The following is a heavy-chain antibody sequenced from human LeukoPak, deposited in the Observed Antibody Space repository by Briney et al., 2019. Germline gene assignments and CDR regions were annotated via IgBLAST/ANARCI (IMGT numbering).Heavy chain of an antibody. CDR3: AKDCGAFCFDS. D-gene: IGHD4-17*01. CDR2: TIPDSGDT. Sequence: ASVKVSCKASGYTFTGYYMHWVRQAPGQGLGWMGWTIPDSGDTNYAQKFQGRVTMTRDTSISTAYMELSGLRSDDTALYYCAKDCGAFCFDSWGQGTVVTVSS. V-gene: IGHV1-2*02. J-gene: IGHJ4*02. CDR1: GYTFTGYY.